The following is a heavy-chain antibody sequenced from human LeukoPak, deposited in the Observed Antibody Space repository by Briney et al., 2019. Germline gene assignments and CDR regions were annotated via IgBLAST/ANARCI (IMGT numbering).Heavy chain of an antibody. J-gene: IGHJ2*01. V-gene: IGHV3-23*01. CDR2: ISGSGGST. CDR1: GFTFSSYA. CDR3: AKGGPYCGGDCYWYFDL. D-gene: IGHD2-21*02. Sequence: GGSLRLSCAASGFTFSSYAMSWVRQAPGKGLEWVSAISGSGGSTYYADSVKGRLTISRDNSKNTLYLQMNSLRAEDAAVYYCAKGGPYCGGDCYWYFDLWGRGTLVTVSS.